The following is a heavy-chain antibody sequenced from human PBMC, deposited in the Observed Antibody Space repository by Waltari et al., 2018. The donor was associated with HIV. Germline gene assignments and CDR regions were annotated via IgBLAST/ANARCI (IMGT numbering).Heavy chain of an antibody. CDR3: AKVGGTGRQLVLPYYFDY. J-gene: IGHJ4*02. CDR2: ISGSGGST. D-gene: IGHD6-6*01. V-gene: IGHV3-23*04. Sequence: EVQLVESGGGLVQPGGSLRLSCAASGFTFSSYAMSWVRQAQGKGLEWVSAISGSGGSTYYADSVKGRFTISRDNSKNTLYLQMNSLRAEDTAVYYCAKVGGTGRQLVLPYYFDYWGQGTLVTVSS. CDR1: GFTFSSYA.